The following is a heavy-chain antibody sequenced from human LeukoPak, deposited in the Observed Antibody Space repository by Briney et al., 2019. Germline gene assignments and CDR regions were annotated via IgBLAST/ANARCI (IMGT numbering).Heavy chain of an antibody. CDR3: ARGATKLGGNYRRLYYGMDV. Sequence: SVKVSCKASGGTFSSYAISWVRQAPGQGLEWMGGIIPIFGTANYAQKFQGRVTITADESTGTAYMELSSLRSEDTAVYYCARGATKLGGNYRRLYYGMDVWGQGTTVTVSS. CDR2: IIPIFGTA. J-gene: IGHJ6*02. CDR1: GGTFSSYA. V-gene: IGHV1-69*13. D-gene: IGHD4-23*01.